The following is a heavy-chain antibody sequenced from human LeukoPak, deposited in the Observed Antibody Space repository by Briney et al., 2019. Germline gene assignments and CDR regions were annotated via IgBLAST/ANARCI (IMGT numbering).Heavy chain of an antibody. J-gene: IGHJ4*02. V-gene: IGHV1-8*01. CDR1: GYTFTSYD. Sequence: GASVKVSCKASGYTFTSYDINWVRQATGQGLEWMGWMNPNSGNTGYAQKFQGRVTMTRNTSIGTAYMELSSLRSEDTAVYYCARAGTDSSGYYFPTDYWGQGTLVTVSS. D-gene: IGHD3-22*01. CDR3: ARAGTDSSGYYFPTDY. CDR2: MNPNSGNT.